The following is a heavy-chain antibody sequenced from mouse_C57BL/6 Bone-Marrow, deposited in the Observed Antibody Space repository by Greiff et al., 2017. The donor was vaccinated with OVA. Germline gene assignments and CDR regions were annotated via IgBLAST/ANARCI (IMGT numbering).Heavy chain of an antibody. Sequence: VQLQESDAELVKPGASVKISCKVSGYTFTDHTIHWMKQRPEQGLEWIGYIYPRDGSTKYNEKFKGKATLAADKSSSTAYMQLNSLTSEDSAVYFCARYSYYSNSYYFDYWGQGTTLTVSS. V-gene: IGHV1-78*01. J-gene: IGHJ2*01. D-gene: IGHD2-5*01. CDR1: GYTFTDHT. CDR2: IYPRDGST. CDR3: ARYSYYSNSYYFDY.